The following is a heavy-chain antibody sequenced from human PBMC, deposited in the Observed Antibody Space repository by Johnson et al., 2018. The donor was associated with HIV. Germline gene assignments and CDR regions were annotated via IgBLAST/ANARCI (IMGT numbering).Heavy chain of an antibody. D-gene: IGHD3-10*01. CDR2: ISWNSGSI. J-gene: IGHJ3*02. V-gene: IGHV3-9*01. Sequence: VQLVESGGGLVQPDGSLKLSCAASGFTFDDYAMHWVRQAPGKGLEWVSGISWNSGSIGYADSVKGRFTISRDNAKNSLYVQMNSLRVEDTALYYCAKGYGSGSYYNGNAFDIWGQGTLVTVSS. CDR1: GFTFDDYA. CDR3: AKGYGSGSYYNGNAFDI.